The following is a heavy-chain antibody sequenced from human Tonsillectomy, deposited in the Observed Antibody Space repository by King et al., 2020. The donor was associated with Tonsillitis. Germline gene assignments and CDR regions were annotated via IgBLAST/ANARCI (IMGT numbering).Heavy chain of an antibody. Sequence: VQLVESGGGLVKPGGSLRLSCAASGFTFSDYHMSWIRQAPGKGLEWVSFISSTSSYINYADSVKGRFTISRDNAKNSLYLQMHSLRAEDTAVYYCARSDIAAAGYDYWGQGTLVTVSS. V-gene: IGHV3-11*05. CDR1: GFTFSDYH. D-gene: IGHD6-13*01. CDR2: ISSTSSYI. J-gene: IGHJ4*02. CDR3: ARSDIAAAGYDY.